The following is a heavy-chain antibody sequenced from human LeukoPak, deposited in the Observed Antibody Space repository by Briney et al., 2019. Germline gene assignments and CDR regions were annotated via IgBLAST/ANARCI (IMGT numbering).Heavy chain of an antibody. CDR1: GGTFSSYA. Sequence: SVTVTCKASGGTFSSYAISWVRQAPGQGLEWMGRIIPIFGTANYAQKFQGRVTITTDESTSTAYMELSSLRSEDTAVYYCARDCTYDSSGYATFGYWGQGTLVTVSS. J-gene: IGHJ4*02. CDR2: IIPIFGTA. D-gene: IGHD3-22*01. V-gene: IGHV1-69*05. CDR3: ARDCTYDSSGYATFGY.